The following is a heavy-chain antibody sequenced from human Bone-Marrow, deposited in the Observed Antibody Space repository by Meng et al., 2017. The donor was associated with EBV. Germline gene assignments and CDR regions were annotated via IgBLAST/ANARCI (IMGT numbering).Heavy chain of an antibody. CDR2: IHYSGST. D-gene: IGHD2-2*01. V-gene: IGHV4-61*01. J-gene: IGHJ5*02. CDR3: ARADCSSTSCYDSRGWFDP. CDR1: GGAVSSGSYY. Sequence: VELGGAGPGLVKPSEPLSLHCIVSGGAVSSGSYYWSWIRQPPGKGLEWIGYIHYSGSTNYNPSLKSRVTISVDTSKNQFSLKLSSVTAADTAVYYCARADCSSTSCYDSRGWFDPWGQGTLVTVSS.